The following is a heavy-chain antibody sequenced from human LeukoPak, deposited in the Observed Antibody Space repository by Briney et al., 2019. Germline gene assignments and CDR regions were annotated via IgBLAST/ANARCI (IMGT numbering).Heavy chain of an antibody. CDR2: IFYSGST. J-gene: IGHJ6*03. D-gene: IGHD2-2*01. CDR1: GDSISSSSYY. CDR3: ASRSSSYYYMDV. V-gene: IGHV4-39*01. Sequence: SETLSLTCTVSGDSISSSSYYWCRSRQPPGRGLERIGSIFYSGSTYYNPSLKHRVTISVETSKTQFALKLSSVTARETVVDYCASRSSSYYYMDVWGKGATVTVSS.